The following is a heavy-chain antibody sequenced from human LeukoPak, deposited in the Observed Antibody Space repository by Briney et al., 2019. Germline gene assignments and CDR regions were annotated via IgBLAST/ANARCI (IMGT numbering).Heavy chain of an antibody. D-gene: IGHD6-13*01. CDR3: ARRYSSSWSDVFDI. CDR2: VYYSGST. J-gene: IGHJ3*02. Sequence: PSETLSLTCSVSGGSISSYYWSWIRQPPGKGLEWIGYVYYSGSTNYNPSLKSRVTISVDTSKNQFSLKLSSVTAADTAVYYCARRYSSSWSDVFDIWGQGTMVTVSS. CDR1: GGSISSYY. V-gene: IGHV4-59*01.